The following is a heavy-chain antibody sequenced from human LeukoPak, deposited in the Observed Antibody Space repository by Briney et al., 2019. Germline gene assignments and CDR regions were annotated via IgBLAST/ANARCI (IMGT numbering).Heavy chain of an antibody. CDR3: AKGGTGYCTNGVCYTKPRADY. D-gene: IGHD2-8*01. J-gene: IGHJ4*02. Sequence: PGGSLRLSCAASGFTFSSYAMSWVRQAPGKGLEWVSAISGSGGSTYYADSVKGRFTISRDNSKNTLYLQMNSLRAEDTAVYYCAKGGTGYCTNGVCYTKPRADYWGQGTLVTVSS. CDR1: GFTFSSYA. V-gene: IGHV3-23*01. CDR2: ISGSGGST.